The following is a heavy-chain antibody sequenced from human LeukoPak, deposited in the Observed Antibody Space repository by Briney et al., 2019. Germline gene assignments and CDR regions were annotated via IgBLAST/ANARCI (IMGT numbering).Heavy chain of an antibody. CDR3: ARDGTWYYYGSGSPPLFDY. Sequence: AASVKVSCKASGYTFTGYYMHWVRQAPGQGLEWMGWINPNSGGTNYAQKFQGRATMTRDTSISTAYMELSRLRSDDTAVYYCARDGTWYYYGSGSPPLFDYWGQGTLVTVSS. D-gene: IGHD3-10*01. CDR1: GYTFTGYY. V-gene: IGHV1-2*02. J-gene: IGHJ4*02. CDR2: INPNSGGT.